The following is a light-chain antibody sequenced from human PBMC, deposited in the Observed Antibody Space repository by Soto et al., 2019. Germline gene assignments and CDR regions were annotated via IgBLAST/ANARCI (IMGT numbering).Light chain of an antibody. CDR3: MQAHQTPWT. J-gene: IGKJ1*01. Sequence: DVVMTQSPLSLPVTPGEPASISCRSSQSLLHSNGYNYLDWYLQKPGQSPQLLIYLTSNRAPWGPDRFSAKRSGTELTLSISGVEAEDVGVSYCMQAHQTPWTFGQRTMMEIK. CDR2: LTS. CDR1: QSLLHSNGYNY. V-gene: IGKV2-28*01.